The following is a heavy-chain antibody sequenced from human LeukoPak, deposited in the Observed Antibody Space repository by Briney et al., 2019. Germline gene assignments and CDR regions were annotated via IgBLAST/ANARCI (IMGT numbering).Heavy chain of an antibody. CDR3: ARSITGTTFDP. J-gene: IGHJ5*02. Sequence: GGSLRLSCAASGFTFSSYSMSWVRQAPGKGLEWVSSISSSSSYIYYADSVKGRFTISRDNAKNSLYLQRNSLRAEDTAVYYCARSITGTTFDPWGQGTLVTVSS. D-gene: IGHD1-7*01. CDR1: GFTFSSYS. CDR2: ISSSSSYI. V-gene: IGHV3-21*01.